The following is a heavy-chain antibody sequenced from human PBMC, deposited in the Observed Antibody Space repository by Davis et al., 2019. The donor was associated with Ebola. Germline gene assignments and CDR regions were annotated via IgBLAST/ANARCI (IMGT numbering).Heavy chain of an antibody. V-gene: IGHV3-23*01. J-gene: IGHJ3*01. D-gene: IGHD3-16*01. Sequence: GASLMISCAGSGFTFSAYAMSWVRQTPGKVLELVSVISGSGGGTHYADSVKGRVTIPRDNSKNTLNLQMNSLRAEDTAVYFYAKDMKLNEVFAFHFWGQGTMVTVSS. CDR3: AKDMKLNEVFAFHF. CDR2: ISGSGGGT. CDR1: GFTFSAYA.